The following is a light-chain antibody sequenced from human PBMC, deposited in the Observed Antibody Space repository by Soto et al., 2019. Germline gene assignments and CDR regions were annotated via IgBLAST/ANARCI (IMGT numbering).Light chain of an antibody. CDR3: MQALQTPAT. Sequence: DIVMTQSPLSLPVTPGEPASISCRSSQSLLHSNGHNYLEWYVQKPGQSPQLLIYLHSHRASGVPDRFSGSGSGTDFTLKISRVEAEDVGVYYCMQALQTPATFGQGTKLEIK. CDR2: LHS. J-gene: IGKJ2*01. V-gene: IGKV2-28*01. CDR1: QSLLHSNGHNY.